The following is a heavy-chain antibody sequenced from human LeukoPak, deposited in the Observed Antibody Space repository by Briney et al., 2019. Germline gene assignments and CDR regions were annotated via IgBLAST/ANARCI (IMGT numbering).Heavy chain of an antibody. D-gene: IGHD3-16*01. J-gene: IGHJ4*02. CDR2: TYYRSKWYN. Sequence: SQTLSLTCAISGDSVSSNSAAWNWIRRSPSRGLEWLGRTYYRSKWYNDYAVSVKSRITINPDTSKNQFSLKLSSVTAADTAVYYCARRNHLRYYFDYWGQGTLVTVSS. CDR3: ARRNHLRYYFDY. CDR1: GDSVSSNSAA. V-gene: IGHV6-1*01.